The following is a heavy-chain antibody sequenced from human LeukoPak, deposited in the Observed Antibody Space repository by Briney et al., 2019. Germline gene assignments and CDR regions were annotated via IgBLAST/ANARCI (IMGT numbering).Heavy chain of an antibody. CDR1: GGSISSYY. CDR2: IYTSGST. D-gene: IGHD2-2*01. CDR3: ARDLYCSSTSCYGGWFDP. Sequence: SETLSLTCTVSGGSISSYYWSWIRQPAGKGLEWIGRIYTSGSTNYNPSLKSRVTMSVDTSKNQFSLKLSSVTAADTAVYYCARDLYCSSTSCYGGWFDPWGQGTLVTVSS. V-gene: IGHV4-4*07. J-gene: IGHJ5*02.